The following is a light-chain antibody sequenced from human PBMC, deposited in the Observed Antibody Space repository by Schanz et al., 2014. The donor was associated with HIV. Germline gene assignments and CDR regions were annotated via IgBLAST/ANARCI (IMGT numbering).Light chain of an antibody. CDR2: LNSDGSH. V-gene: IGLV4-69*02. CDR3: QTWDTGIVV. J-gene: IGLJ2*01. CDR1: SGHRTYA. Sequence: QSVLTQSPSASASLGASVKLTCTLDSGHRTYAIAWHQQQPEKGPRYLMNLNSDGSHSKGDGIPDRFSGSSSGAERYLTISSLQSEDEADYYCQTWDTGIVVFGGGTKVTVL.